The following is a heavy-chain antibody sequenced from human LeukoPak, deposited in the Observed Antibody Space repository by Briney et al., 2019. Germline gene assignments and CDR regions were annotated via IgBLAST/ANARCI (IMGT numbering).Heavy chain of an antibody. J-gene: IGHJ4*02. CDR2: ISYDGSNK. CDR3: ARERSGYYLVDY. V-gene: IGHV3-30-3*01. Sequence: GGSLRLSCAASGFTFSSYAMHWVRQAPGKGLEWVAVISYDGSNKYYADSVKGRFTISRDNSKNTLYLQMNSLRAEDTAVYYCARERSGYYLVDYWGQGTLVTVSS. D-gene: IGHD3-22*01. CDR1: GFTFSSYA.